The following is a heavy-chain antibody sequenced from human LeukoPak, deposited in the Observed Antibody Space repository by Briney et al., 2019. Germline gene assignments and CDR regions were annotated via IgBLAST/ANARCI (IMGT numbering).Heavy chain of an antibody. Sequence: PGGSLRLSCAASGFTFSSYSMNWVRQAPGKGLEWVSSISSSSSYIYYADSVKGRFTISRDNAKNSLYLQMNSLRAEDTAVYYCARDHVAVAGCIDYWGQGTLVTVSP. CDR2: ISSSSSYI. V-gene: IGHV3-21*01. CDR3: ARDHVAVAGCIDY. CDR1: GFTFSSYS. D-gene: IGHD6-19*01. J-gene: IGHJ4*02.